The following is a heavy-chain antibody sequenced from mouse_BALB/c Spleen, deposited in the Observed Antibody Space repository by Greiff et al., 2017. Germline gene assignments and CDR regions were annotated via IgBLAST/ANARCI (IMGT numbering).Heavy chain of an antibody. CDR1: GYTFTSYW. V-gene: IGHV1-69*02. Sequence: QVQLQQPGAELVKPGAPVKLSCKASGYTFTSYWMNWVKQRPGRGLEWIGRIDPSDSETHYNQKFKDKATLTVDKSSSTAYIQLSSLTSEDSAVYYCARGGITQGPFDYWGQGTTLTVSS. CDR2: IDPSDSET. J-gene: IGHJ2*01. D-gene: IGHD2-4*01. CDR3: ARGGITQGPFDY.